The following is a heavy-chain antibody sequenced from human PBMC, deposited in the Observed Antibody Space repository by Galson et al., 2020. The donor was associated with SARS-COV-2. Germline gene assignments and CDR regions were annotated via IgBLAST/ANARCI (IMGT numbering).Heavy chain of an antibody. CDR1: GFTFSSYG. D-gene: IGHD6-13*01. CDR2: IWSDGSNK. CDR3: ARDQGYSSSTAGYGMDV. J-gene: IGHJ6*02. V-gene: IGHV3-33*01. Sequence: GESLKISCAASGFTFSSYGMHWVRQAPGKGLEWVAVIWSDGSNKYYADSVKGRFTISRDNSKNTLYLQMNSLRAEDTAVYYCARDQGYSSSTAGYGMDVWGQGTTVTVSS.